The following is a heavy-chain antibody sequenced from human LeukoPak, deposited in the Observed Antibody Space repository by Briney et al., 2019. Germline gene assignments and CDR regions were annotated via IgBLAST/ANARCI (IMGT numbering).Heavy chain of an antibody. J-gene: IGHJ6*04. V-gene: IGHV4-31*11. CDR3: ARGLAGLVRGGLDV. Sequence: SETLSLTCAVYGGSFSGYYWSWIRQHPGKGLEWIGYIYYSGSAYYNPALKSRVTISVDTSKNQFSLKLSSVTAADTAVYYCARGLAGLVRGGLDVWGKGTTITVSS. CDR1: GGSFSGYY. D-gene: IGHD3-10*01. CDR2: IYYSGSA.